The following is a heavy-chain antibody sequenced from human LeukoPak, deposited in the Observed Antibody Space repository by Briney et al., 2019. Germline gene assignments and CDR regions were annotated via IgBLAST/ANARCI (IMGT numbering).Heavy chain of an antibody. D-gene: IGHD3-22*01. CDR3: AREARYYYDSSGYWNWFDP. Sequence: GGSLRLSCAASGFTFSSYWMSWVRQAPGKGLEWVANIKQDGSEKYYVDSVKGRFTISRGNAKNSLYLQMNSLRAEDTAVYYCAREARYYYDSSGYWNWFDPWGQGTLVTVSS. CDR1: GFTFSSYW. V-gene: IGHV3-7*03. CDR2: IKQDGSEK. J-gene: IGHJ5*02.